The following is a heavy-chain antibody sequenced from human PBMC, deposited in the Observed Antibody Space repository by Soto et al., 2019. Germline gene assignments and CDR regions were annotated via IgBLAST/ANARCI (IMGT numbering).Heavy chain of an antibody. CDR1: GGSVTADGFY. V-gene: IGHV4-31*03. CDR3: ASCGTVPKFASY. CDR2: ISDSGSS. D-gene: IGHD2-21*01. Sequence: QVQLQESGPVLVKPSQTLSLACTVSGGSVTADGFYWSWIRQHPGEGLEWIGYISDSGSSYYNPSLKSRISISVDTSKNHFSLRLSSVTAADTAVYYCASCGTVPKFASYWGQGTLVTVSS. J-gene: IGHJ4*02.